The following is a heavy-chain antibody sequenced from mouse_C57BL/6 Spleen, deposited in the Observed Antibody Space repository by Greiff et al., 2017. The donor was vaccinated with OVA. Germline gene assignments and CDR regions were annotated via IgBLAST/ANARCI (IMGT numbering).Heavy chain of an antibody. V-gene: IGHV1-50*01. CDR3: ARVRGYYPYYAMDY. CDR1: GYTFTSYW. Sequence: QVQLQQPGAELVKPGASVKLSCKASGYTFTSYWMQWVKQRPGQGLEWIGEIDPSDSYTNYNQKFKGKATLTVDTSSSTAYMQLSSLTSEDAAVYYCARVRGYYPYYAMDYWGQGTSVTVSS. CDR2: IDPSDSYT. D-gene: IGHD2-3*01. J-gene: IGHJ4*01.